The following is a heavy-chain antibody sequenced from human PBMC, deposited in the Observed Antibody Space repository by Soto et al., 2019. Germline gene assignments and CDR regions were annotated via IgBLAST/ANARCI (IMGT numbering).Heavy chain of an antibody. D-gene: IGHD3-9*01. CDR3: ARDPYYDILTGYSKDAFDI. J-gene: IGHJ3*02. Sequence: GGSLRLSCAASGFTFSSYSMNWVRQAPGKGLEWVSYISSSSSTIYYADSVKGRFTISRDNAKNSLYLQMNSLRAEDTAVYYCARDPYYDILTGYSKDAFDIWGQGTMVTVSS. CDR1: GFTFSSYS. V-gene: IGHV3-48*01. CDR2: ISSSSSTI.